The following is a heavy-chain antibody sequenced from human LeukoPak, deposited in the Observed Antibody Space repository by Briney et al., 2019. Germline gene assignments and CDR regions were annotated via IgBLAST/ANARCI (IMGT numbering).Heavy chain of an antibody. D-gene: IGHD6-19*01. Sequence: GGSLRLSCAVSEFSVSSDYMNWVRQAPGKGLEWVSVIYSGGATYYADSVRGRFTISRDNSKNMVSLQMTSLGAEDTAVYYCARGRFSGPDDYWGQGTLVTVSS. CDR2: IYSGGAT. V-gene: IGHV3-53*01. J-gene: IGHJ4*02. CDR1: EFSVSSDY. CDR3: ARGRFSGPDDY.